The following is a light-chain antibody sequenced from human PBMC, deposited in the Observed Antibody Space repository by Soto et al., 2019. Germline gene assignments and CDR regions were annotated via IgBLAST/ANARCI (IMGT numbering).Light chain of an antibody. J-gene: IGKJ1*01. V-gene: IGKV1-5*01. Sequence: DIQMTKSPSSLSASVGDTVTVPCRASQSVSGWLAWYQQKPGEAPKLLIYDASALPRGVPARFSGSGSGTKFTLTIASLQPDDFATYYCQQYETLSGTFGPGTKVDIK. CDR1: QSVSGW. CDR3: QQYETLSGT. CDR2: DAS.